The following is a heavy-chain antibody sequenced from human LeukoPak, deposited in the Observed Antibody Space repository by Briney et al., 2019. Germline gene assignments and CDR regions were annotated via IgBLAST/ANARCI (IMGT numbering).Heavy chain of an antibody. CDR2: IDNSGST. CDR3: ARPPGIAAAWFDP. CDR1: GGSISSSSYS. Sequence: SETLSLTCTVSGGSISSSSYSWGWIRQPPGKGLEWIGSIDNSGSTYYNPSLKSRVTISVDTSKDQFSLKLSSVTAADTAVYYCARPPGIAAAWFDPWGQGTLVTVSS. D-gene: IGHD6-13*01. V-gene: IGHV4-39*01. J-gene: IGHJ5*02.